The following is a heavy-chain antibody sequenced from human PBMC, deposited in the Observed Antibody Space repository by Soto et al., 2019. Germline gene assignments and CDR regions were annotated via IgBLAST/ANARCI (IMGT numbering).Heavy chain of an antibody. D-gene: IGHD2-8*02. CDR1: GFTFSSYW. CDR2: IKQDGSEK. Sequence: EVQLVESGGGLVQPGGSLRLSCAASGFTFSSYWMIWVRQAPGKGLEWVANIKQDGSEKYYVDSVKGRFTISRDNAKNSLYLQMSSLRAEDTAVYYCSRALIGWSIKYWGQGTLVTVSS. CDR3: SRALIGWSIKY. J-gene: IGHJ1*01. V-gene: IGHV3-7*01.